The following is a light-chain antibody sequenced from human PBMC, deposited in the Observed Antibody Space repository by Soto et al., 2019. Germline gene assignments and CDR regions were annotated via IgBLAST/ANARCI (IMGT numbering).Light chain of an antibody. V-gene: IGLV2-11*01. Sequence: QSALPQPRSVSVSPGQSVTISCTGTSSDVGGYNYVSWYLQHPGKAPKVMIYDVSKRPSGVPDRFSGSKSGNTASLTISGLQSEDEADYYCCSFAGNYMYGFAPGTKVTVL. CDR2: DVS. CDR1: SSDVGGYNY. J-gene: IGLJ1*01. CDR3: CSFAGNYMYG.